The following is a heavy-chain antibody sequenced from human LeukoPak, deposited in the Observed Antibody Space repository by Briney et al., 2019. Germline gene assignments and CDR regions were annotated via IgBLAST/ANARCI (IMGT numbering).Heavy chain of an antibody. CDR2: IYTSGST. J-gene: IGHJ3*02. D-gene: IGHD2-2*01. CDR1: GGSISSYY. V-gene: IGHV4-4*07. Sequence: SETLSLTCTVSGGSISSYYWSWIRHPAGKGLEWIGRIYTSGSTNYNPSLKSRVTMSVDTSKNQFSLKLSSVTAADTAVYYCARGGVIYCSSTSCSHDAFDIWGQGTMVTVSS. CDR3: ARGGVIYCSSTSCSHDAFDI.